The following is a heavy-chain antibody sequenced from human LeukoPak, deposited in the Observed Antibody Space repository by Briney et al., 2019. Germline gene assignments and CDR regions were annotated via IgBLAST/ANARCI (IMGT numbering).Heavy chain of an antibody. J-gene: IGHJ3*02. CDR2: IIPIFGTA. V-gene: IGHV1-69*13. CDR1: GGTFSSYA. D-gene: IGHD2-2*03. Sequence: GASVKVSCKASGGTFSSYAISWVRQAPGQGLEWMGGIIPIFGTANYAQKFQGRVTITADESTSTAYMELSSLRSEDTAVYYCARDRREILDIVVVPAAPPGTDAFDIWGQGTMVTVSS. CDR3: ARDRREILDIVVVPAAPPGTDAFDI.